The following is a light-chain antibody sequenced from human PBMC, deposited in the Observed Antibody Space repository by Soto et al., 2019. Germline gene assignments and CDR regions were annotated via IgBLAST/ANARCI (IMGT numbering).Light chain of an antibody. J-gene: IGKJ5*01. CDR1: QGISSY. CDR3: QQLNSYPIT. CDR2: AAS. V-gene: IGKV1-9*01. Sequence: DIQLTQSPSFLSASVGDRFTITFLASQGISSYLAWYQQKPGKAPKLLIYAASTLQSGVPSRFSGSGSGTEFTLTISSLQPEDFATYYCQQLNSYPITFGQGTRLEI.